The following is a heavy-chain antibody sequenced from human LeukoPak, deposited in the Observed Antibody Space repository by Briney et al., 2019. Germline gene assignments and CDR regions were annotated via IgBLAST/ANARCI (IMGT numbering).Heavy chain of an antibody. J-gene: IGHJ3*02. CDR1: GFSVSDNY. CDR2: IYSDNSGGST. Sequence: PGGSLRLSCAASGFSVSDNYMSWVRQAPRKGLEWVSLIYSDNSGGSTYYADSVKGRFTISRDNSRNTLFLQMNSLRVEDTAVYYCARDHSFDAFDIWGQGTMVTVSS. V-gene: IGHV3-53*01. CDR3: ARDHSFDAFDI.